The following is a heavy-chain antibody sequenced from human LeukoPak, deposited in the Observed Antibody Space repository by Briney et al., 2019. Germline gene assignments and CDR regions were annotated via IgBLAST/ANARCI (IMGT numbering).Heavy chain of an antibody. J-gene: IGHJ4*02. V-gene: IGHV4-39*07. CDR3: ARDFRGGYDFWSGYYTPYYFDY. Sequence: PSETLSLTCTVSGGSISSSGYYWGWIRQPPGKGLEWIGSMYYSGSTYYNPSLKSRVTISVDTPKNHFSLKLSSVTAADTAVYYCARDFRGGYDFWSGYYTPYYFDYWGQGTLVTVSP. CDR2: MYYSGST. D-gene: IGHD3-3*01. CDR1: GGSISSSGYY.